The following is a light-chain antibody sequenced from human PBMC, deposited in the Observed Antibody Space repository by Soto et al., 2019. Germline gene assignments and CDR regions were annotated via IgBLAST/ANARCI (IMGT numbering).Light chain of an antibody. Sequence: EILMTQSPATLSVSPWERATLACRASQSVSSDLAWYHQKPGQAPRLLIYGASTRATGIPARFSGSGSGTEFTLTINSLQSEDFAVYYCQQYNNWPRTFGQGTKV. J-gene: IGKJ1*01. CDR2: GAS. CDR3: QQYNNWPRT. V-gene: IGKV3-15*01. CDR1: QSVSSD.